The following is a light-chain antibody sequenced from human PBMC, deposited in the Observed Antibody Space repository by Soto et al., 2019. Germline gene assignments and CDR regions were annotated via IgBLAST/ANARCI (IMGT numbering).Light chain of an antibody. V-gene: IGLV2-11*01. CDR1: SSDVGGYNY. CDR3: CSYAGSYTFVI. CDR2: DVN. J-gene: IGLJ2*01. Sequence: QSALTQPRSVSGSPGQSVTISCTGTSSDVGGYNYVSWFQHHPGKAPKLMIYDVNKRPSGVPDRLSGSKSGNTASLTISGLQAEDEGDYYCCSYAGSYTFVIFGGGTKLTVL.